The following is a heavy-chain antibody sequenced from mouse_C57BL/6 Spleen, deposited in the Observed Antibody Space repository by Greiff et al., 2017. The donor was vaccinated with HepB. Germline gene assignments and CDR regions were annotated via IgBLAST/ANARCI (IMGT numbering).Heavy chain of an antibody. V-gene: IGHV5-6*01. CDR1: GFTFSSYG. J-gene: IGHJ2*01. D-gene: IGHD2-13*01. CDR3: ARQKGLGPDFFDY. Sequence: EVKLVESGGDLVKPGGSLKLSCAASGFTFSSYGMSWVRQTPDKRLEWVATISSGGSYTYYPDSVKGRFTISRDNAKNTLYLQMSSLKSEDTAMYYCARQKGLGPDFFDYWGQGTTLTVSS. CDR2: ISSGGSYT.